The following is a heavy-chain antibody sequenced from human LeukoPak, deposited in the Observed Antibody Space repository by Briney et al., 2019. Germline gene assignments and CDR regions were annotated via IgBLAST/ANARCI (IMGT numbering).Heavy chain of an antibody. CDR2: IYYIGST. CDR1: GDSINKNY. CDR3: ARVNTGKVTLDY. Sequence: SETLSLTCTVSGDSINKNYWSWIRQSPGKGLEWIGYIYYIGSTNYNPSLASRITISLDTSKSQFSLTLNSVTAADTAIYFCARVNTGKVTLDYWGQGILVTVSS. V-gene: IGHV4-59*01. J-gene: IGHJ4*02. D-gene: IGHD1-14*01.